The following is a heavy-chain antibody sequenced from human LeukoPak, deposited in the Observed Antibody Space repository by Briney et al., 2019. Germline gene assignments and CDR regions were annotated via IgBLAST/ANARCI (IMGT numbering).Heavy chain of an antibody. V-gene: IGHV4-39*01. CDR3: ARLGVTAAGPQDY. CDR1: GGSISSSSYY. J-gene: IGHJ4*02. Sequence: PSETLSLTCTVSGGSISSSSYYWGWIRQPPGRGLEWIGSIYYSGSTYYNPSLKSRVTISVDTSKNQFSLKLNSVTAADTAAYYCARLGVTAAGPQDYWGQGTLVTVSS. CDR2: IYYSGST. D-gene: IGHD2-21*02.